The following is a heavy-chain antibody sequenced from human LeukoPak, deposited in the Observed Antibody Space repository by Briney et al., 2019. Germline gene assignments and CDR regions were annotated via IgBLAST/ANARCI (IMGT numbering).Heavy chain of an antibody. CDR2: ISSSSSYI. V-gene: IGHV3-21*01. CDR1: GFTFSSYS. D-gene: IGHD6-19*01. Sequence: GGSLRLSCAASGFTFSSYSMNWVRQAPGKGLEWVSSISSSSSYIYYADSVKGRFTISRDNAKNSLYLQMNSLRAEDTAVYYCARGSSGWYVEYYFDYWGQGTLVTVSS. J-gene: IGHJ4*02. CDR3: ARGSSGWYVEYYFDY.